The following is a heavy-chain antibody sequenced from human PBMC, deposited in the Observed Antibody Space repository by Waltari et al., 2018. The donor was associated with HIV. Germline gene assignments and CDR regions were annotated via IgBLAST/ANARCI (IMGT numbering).Heavy chain of an antibody. D-gene: IGHD3-16*01. V-gene: IGHV6-1*01. CDR3: VRDGFGLDY. CDR1: GDSVSSDTAA. CDR2: IYSGSKWHE. J-gene: IGHJ4*02. Sequence: QSVPGVVKPSEPLSRACVISGDSVSSDTAAWSSVRQSPSRGLEGLGRIYSGSKWHEDYATFVKGRIVIDADRAENRFTLHVNQMTAADTAVHFCVRDGFGLDYWGQGSLDTVSS.